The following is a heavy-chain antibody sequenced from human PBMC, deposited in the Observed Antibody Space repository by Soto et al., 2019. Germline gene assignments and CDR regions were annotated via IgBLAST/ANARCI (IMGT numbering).Heavy chain of an antibody. D-gene: IGHD5-12*01. CDR3: AKGKYSGVYSDFDY. Sequence: GGSLRLSCAASGFTFSSYDMYWVRQAPGKGLEWVAVISYDGSNKYYADSVKGRFTLSRDNSKNTLYLQMNSLRAGDTAVYYCAKGKYSGVYSDFDYWGQGTLVTVSS. CDR2: ISYDGSNK. CDR1: GFTFSSYD. V-gene: IGHV3-30*18. J-gene: IGHJ4*02.